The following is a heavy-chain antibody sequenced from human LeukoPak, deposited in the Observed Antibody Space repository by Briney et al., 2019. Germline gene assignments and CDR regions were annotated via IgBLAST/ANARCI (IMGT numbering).Heavy chain of an antibody. V-gene: IGHV3-23*01. CDR3: ARGSYGSGSYPSLDAFDI. CDR1: GFTFSSYA. D-gene: IGHD3-10*01. Sequence: PGGSLRLSCAASGFTFSSYAMSWVRQAPGKGLEWVSAISGSGGSTYYADSVKGRFTISRDNAKNSLYLQMNSLRAEDTAVYYCARGSYGSGSYPSLDAFDIWGQGTMVTVSS. J-gene: IGHJ3*02. CDR2: ISGSGGST.